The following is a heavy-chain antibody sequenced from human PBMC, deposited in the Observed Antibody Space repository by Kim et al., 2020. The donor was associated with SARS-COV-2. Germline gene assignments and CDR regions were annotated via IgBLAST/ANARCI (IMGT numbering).Heavy chain of an antibody. CDR2: INAGTGNT. CDR3: ERDHRSCNSSTCYGEAIDY. CDR1: GYTFTSYG. V-gene: IGHV1-3*01. J-gene: IGHJ4*01. Sequence: ASVKVSCKASGYTFTSYGMHWVRQAPGQRLEWMGWINAGTGNTKYSQKFEGRVTITRDTSASTAYMTLSSPRSEDTAVYYCERDHRSCNSSTCYGEAIDYRGQGTLVTVSS. D-gene: IGHD2-2*01.